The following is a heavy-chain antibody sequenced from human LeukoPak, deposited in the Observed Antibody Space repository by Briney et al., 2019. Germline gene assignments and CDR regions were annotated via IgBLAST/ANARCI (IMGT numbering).Heavy chain of an antibody. Sequence: PSETLSLTCTVSGGSISSSSYYWGWIRQPPGKELEWIGTIYFSGSTYYNPSLKSRLTISLDTSKNQFSLKLSSVTAADTAVYYCAACYGWGNYYSNWGHGALVTVSS. CDR2: IYFSGST. V-gene: IGHV4-39*01. CDR3: AACYGWGNYYSN. D-gene: IGHD3-10*01. CDR1: GGSISSSSYY. J-gene: IGHJ4*01.